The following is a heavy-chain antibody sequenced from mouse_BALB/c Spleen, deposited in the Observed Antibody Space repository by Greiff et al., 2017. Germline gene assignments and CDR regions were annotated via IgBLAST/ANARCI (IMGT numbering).Heavy chain of an antibody. V-gene: IGHV3-6*02. D-gene: IGHD1-1*01. Sequence: VQLKESGPGLVKPSQSLSLTCSVTGYSITSGYYWNWIRQFPGNKLEWMGYISYDGSNNYNPSLKNRISITRDTSKNQFFLKLNSVTTEDTATYYCARENLLEFAYWGQGTLVTVSA. J-gene: IGHJ3*01. CDR1: GYSITSGYY. CDR2: ISYDGSN. CDR3: ARENLLEFAY.